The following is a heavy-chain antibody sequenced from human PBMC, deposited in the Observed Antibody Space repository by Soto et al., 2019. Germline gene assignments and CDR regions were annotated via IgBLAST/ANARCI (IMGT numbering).Heavy chain of an antibody. D-gene: IGHD1-1*01. J-gene: IGHJ4*02. V-gene: IGHV5-51*01. CDR3: ARKTGAQGPMDY. CDR2: IYPSDSDT. Sequence: PGESLKISCKGSGYSFTTYWIGWVRHMPGKGLEWMGIIYPSDSDTRYSPSFQGQVTISVDKSISSAYLQWSSLKASDTAIYYCARKTGAQGPMDYWGQGTLVTVSS. CDR1: GYSFTTYW.